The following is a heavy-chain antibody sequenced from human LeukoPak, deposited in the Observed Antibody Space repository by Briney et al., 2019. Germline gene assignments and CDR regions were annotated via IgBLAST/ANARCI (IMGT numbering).Heavy chain of an antibody. D-gene: IGHD3-22*01. V-gene: IGHV3-66*01. CDR2: IYSGGST. CDR1: GFTVSSCY. Sequence: GGSLRLSCAASGFTVSSCYMSWVRQAPGKGLECVSVIYSGGSTYYADSVKGRFTISRDNSKNTLYLQMNSLRAEDTAVYYCAKSLSGYRAVYFDYWGQGTLVTVSS. J-gene: IGHJ4*02. CDR3: AKSLSGYRAVYFDY.